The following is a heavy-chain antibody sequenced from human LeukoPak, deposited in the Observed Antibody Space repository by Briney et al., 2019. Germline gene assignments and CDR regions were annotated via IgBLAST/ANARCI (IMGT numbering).Heavy chain of an antibody. V-gene: IGHV3-23*01. CDR3: AKIVVRGVMVFDY. CDR1: GFTFSSYA. Sequence: GGSLRLSCAASGFTFSSYAMSWVRQAPGKGLEWDSAISGSGGSTYYADSVKGRFTISRDNSKNTLYLQMNSLRAEDTAVYYCAKIVVRGVMVFDYWGQGTLVTVSS. D-gene: IGHD3-10*01. CDR2: ISGSGGST. J-gene: IGHJ4*02.